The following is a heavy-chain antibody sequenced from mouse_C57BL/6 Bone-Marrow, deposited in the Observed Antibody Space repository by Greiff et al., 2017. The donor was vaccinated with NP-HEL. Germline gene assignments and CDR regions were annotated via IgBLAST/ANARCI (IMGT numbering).Heavy chain of an antibody. CDR1: GFTFSSYA. J-gene: IGHJ3*01. Sequence: EVKLMESGEGLVKPGGSLKLSCAASGFTFSSYAMSWVRQTPEKRLEWVAYISSGGDYIYYADTVKGRFPITIDKARNTLYRQRSSRKSEDTAMYYWTSTGTWFAYWGQGTLVTVSA. V-gene: IGHV5-9-1*02. CDR2: ISSGGDYI. D-gene: IGHD4-1*01. CDR3: TSTGTWFAY.